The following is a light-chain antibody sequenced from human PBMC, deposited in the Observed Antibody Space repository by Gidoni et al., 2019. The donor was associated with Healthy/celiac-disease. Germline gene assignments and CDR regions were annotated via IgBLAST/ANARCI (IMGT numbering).Light chain of an antibody. CDR2: DAS. CDR1: QSISSW. Sequence: DIQMTQSPSTLSASVGDRVTITCRASQSISSWLAWYQQKPGTAPKLLIYDASSLEGGVPSRFSGSGSGTEFTLTISSLQPDDFATYYCQQYNSYSGTFGQGTKLEIK. J-gene: IGKJ2*01. CDR3: QQYNSYSGT. V-gene: IGKV1-5*01.